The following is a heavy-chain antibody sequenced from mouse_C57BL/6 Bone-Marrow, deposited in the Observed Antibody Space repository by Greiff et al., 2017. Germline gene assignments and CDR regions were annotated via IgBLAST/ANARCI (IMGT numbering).Heavy chain of an antibody. D-gene: IGHD2-4*01. Sequence: VQLQQSGAELMKPGASVKLSCKATGYTFTGYWIEWVKQRPGHGLEWIGEILPGSGSTNYNEKFKGKATFPADTSSNTAYMQLSSLTTEDSAIYYCAREKRDYDVGAWFAYWGQGTLVTVSA. V-gene: IGHV1-9*01. J-gene: IGHJ3*01. CDR1: GYTFTGYW. CDR3: AREKRDYDVGAWFAY. CDR2: ILPGSGST.